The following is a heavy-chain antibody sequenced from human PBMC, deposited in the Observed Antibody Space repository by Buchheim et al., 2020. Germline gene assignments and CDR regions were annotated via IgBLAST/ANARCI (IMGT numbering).Heavy chain of an antibody. Sequence: QAQLVQSGTELKQPGASVKVSCKASGYAFTTYAMNWVRQAPGQGLEWMGWINTNTGNPTYAHGFTGRIVFSLDTSVSTAYLQISSLKAEDTAIYYCARDRGLGRTGGWVNDYYYYYYMDVWGKGTT. CDR3: ARDRGLGRTGGWVNDYYYYYYMDV. CDR1: GYAFTTYA. D-gene: IGHD6-19*01. J-gene: IGHJ6*03. V-gene: IGHV7-4-1*02. CDR2: INTNTGNP.